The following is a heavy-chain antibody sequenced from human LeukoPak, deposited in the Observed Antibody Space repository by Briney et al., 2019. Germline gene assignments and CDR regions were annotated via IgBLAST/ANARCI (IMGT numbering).Heavy chain of an antibody. D-gene: IGHD6-13*01. J-gene: IGHJ4*02. V-gene: IGHV4-34*01. Sequence: PSETLSLTCAVYGGSFSDYYWSWIRQPSGKGLEWIGEINHSGSTNYNPSLKSGVTISVDTSKNQFSLKLSSVTAADTAVYYCARGAREQQLYDYWGQGTLVTVSS. CDR2: INHSGST. CDR3: ARGAREQQLYDY. CDR1: GGSFSDYY.